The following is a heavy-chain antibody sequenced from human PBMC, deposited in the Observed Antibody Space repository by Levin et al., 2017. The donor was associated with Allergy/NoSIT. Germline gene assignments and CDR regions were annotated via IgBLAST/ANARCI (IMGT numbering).Heavy chain of an antibody. J-gene: IGHJ6*02. CDR3: ARDYTKDSSSSAMDV. CDR2: IWYDGSNK. Sequence: PGGSLRLSCAASGFTFSSYGMHWVRQAPGKGLEWVAVIWYDGSNKYYADSVKGRFTISRDNSKNTLYLQMNSLRAEDTAVYYCARDYTKDSSSSAMDVWGQGTTVTVSS. CDR1: GFTFSSYG. V-gene: IGHV3-33*01. D-gene: IGHD6-6*01.